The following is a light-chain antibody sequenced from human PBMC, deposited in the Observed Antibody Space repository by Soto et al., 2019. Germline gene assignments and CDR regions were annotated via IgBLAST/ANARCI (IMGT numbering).Light chain of an antibody. V-gene: IGLV1-44*01. Sequence: SVLTQPPSASGTPGQTIAISCSGGTSNIGSHTVNWFQQLPGTAPRLLIYSNTQRPSGVPDRFSGSKSGTSASLAISGLQSEYEGDYYCATWDDSLNGVVFGGGT. J-gene: IGLJ2*01. CDR3: ATWDDSLNGVV. CDR2: SNT. CDR1: TSNIGSHT.